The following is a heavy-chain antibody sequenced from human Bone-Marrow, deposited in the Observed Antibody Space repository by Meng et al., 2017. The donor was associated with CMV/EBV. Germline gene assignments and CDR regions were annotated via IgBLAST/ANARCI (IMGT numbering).Heavy chain of an antibody. V-gene: IGHV1-2*02. CDR2: INPNSGGT. Sequence: ASVKVSCKASGYTFTGYYMHWVRQAPGQGLEWMGWINPNSGGTNYAQKFQGRVTMTRDTSISTAYMELSRLRSDDTAVYYCARGFYSGYDYLDAFDIWGQGTRVTGSS. CDR1: GYTFTGYY. CDR3: ARGFYSGYDYLDAFDI. D-gene: IGHD5-12*01. J-gene: IGHJ3*02.